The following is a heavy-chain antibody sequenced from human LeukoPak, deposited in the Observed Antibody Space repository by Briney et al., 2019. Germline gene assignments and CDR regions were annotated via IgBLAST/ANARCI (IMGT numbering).Heavy chain of an antibody. D-gene: IGHD3-3*01. CDR1: GMSFSGYY. CDR2: INHSGST. V-gene: IGHV4-34*01. CDR3: ARGPYYDFWSGYQNWFDP. J-gene: IGHJ5*02. Sequence: KASETLSLTCAVYGMSFSGYYWSWIRQPPGKGLEWIGEINHSGSTDYNPSLKSRVTISVDTSKNQFSLKLSSVTAADTAVYYCARGPYYDFWSGYQNWFDPWGQGTLVTVSS.